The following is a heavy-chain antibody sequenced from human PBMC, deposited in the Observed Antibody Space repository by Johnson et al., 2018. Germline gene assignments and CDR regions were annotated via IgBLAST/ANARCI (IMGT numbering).Heavy chain of an antibody. CDR2: ISSSSSYI. CDR1: GFTFSSYS. Sequence: VQLVQSGGGLVKPGGSLRLSCAASGFTFSSYSMNWVRQAPGKGLEWVSSISSSSSYIYYADSVKGRFTISRDNANNSLYLQMNSLRAEDTAVYYCYIVVVVAATSSAFDIWGQGTMVTVSS. V-gene: IGHV3-21*01. CDR3: YIVVVVAATSSAFDI. D-gene: IGHD2-15*01. J-gene: IGHJ3*02.